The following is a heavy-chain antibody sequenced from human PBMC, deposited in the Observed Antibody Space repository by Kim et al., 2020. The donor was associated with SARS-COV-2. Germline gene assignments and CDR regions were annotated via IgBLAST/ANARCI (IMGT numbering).Heavy chain of an antibody. D-gene: IGHD2-15*01. J-gene: IGHJ4*02. V-gene: IGHV4-59*08. Sequence: PSLKSRVTISVDTSKNQFSLKLSSVTAADTAVYYCARLSCSGGSCSYFDYWGQGTLVTVSS. CDR3: ARLSCSGGSCSYFDY.